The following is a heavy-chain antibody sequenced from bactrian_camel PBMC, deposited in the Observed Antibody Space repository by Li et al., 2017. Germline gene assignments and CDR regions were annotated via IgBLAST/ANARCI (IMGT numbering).Heavy chain of an antibody. CDR2: DNGVGTT. V-gene: IGHV3S53*01. J-gene: IGHJ4*01. CDR1: GSIQRTNC. D-gene: IGHD6*01. CDR3: KAHARSWYGCRQPPVLDDFTE. Sequence: HVQLVESGGGSVQAGGSLRLSCAASGSIQRTNCMGWFRQAPGKERDWVATDNGVGTTYYGDSVKGRFAISRDNAKNTVYLQMNSLKPEDSADYYCKAHARSWYGCRQPPVLDDFTEWGQGTQVTVS.